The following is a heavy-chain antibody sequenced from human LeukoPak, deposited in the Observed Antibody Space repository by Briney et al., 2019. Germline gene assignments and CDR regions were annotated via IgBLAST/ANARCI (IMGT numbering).Heavy chain of an antibody. CDR1: GGSFSGYY. J-gene: IGHJ4*02. CDR2: INHSGST. V-gene: IGHV4-34*01. Sequence: SETLSLTCAVYGGSFSGYYWSWIRQPPGKGPEWIGEINHSGSTNYNPSLKSRVTMSVDTSKNQFSLKLSSVTAADTAVYYCARVAAAGTPGMDYFDYWGQGTLVTVSS. D-gene: IGHD6-13*01. CDR3: ARVAAAGTPGMDYFDY.